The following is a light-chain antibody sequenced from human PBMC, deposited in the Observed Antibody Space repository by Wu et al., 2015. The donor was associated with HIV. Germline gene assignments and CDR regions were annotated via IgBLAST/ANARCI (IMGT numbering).Light chain of an antibody. CDR2: GAS. CDR3: QQYNFWPT. CDR1: QSVNNK. V-gene: IGKV3-15*01. Sequence: EIVMTQSPATLSVSPGERVTLSCRASQSVNNKLAWYQQKPGQAPRLVIQGASTRANGIPARFTGSGSGTEFTLTISSLQSEDLAVYYCQQYNFWPTFGGGTKVEIK. J-gene: IGKJ4*01.